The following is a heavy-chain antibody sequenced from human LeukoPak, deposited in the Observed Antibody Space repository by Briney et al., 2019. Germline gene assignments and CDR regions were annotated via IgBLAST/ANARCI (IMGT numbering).Heavy chain of an antibody. D-gene: IGHD6-6*01. J-gene: IGHJ4*02. CDR3: TRDGSSSSFDY. V-gene: IGHV6-1*01. CDR1: GDTFSSYTAA. CDR2: RYYRSKWYN. Sequence: SQTLSLTCAISGDTFSSYTAAWNCITPSPSRALEWLGRRYYRSKWYNGYAVSVKSRITISPDTSKNQFSLQLNSVTPEDTAVYYCTRDGSSSSFDYWGQGTLVTVSS.